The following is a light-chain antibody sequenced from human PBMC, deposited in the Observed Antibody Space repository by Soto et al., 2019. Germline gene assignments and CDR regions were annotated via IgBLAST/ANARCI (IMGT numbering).Light chain of an antibody. Sequence: DIQMTQSPSSLSASVGDRVTITCRASQGISNFLAWYQQKPGKVPKLLIYAASTLQSGVPSRFSGRGFGTDFTLTISSLQPEDVAPYYCQKYHSAPSLIFGGGTKVEIK. J-gene: IGKJ4*01. V-gene: IGKV1-27*01. CDR3: QKYHSAPSLI. CDR1: QGISNF. CDR2: AAS.